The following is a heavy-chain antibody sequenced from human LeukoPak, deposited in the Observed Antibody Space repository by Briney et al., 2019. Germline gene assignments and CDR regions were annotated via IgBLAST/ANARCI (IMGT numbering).Heavy chain of an antibody. CDR2: VSYDGTT. CDR3: ARLDCSGDGCHNH. V-gene: IGHV4-59*02. D-gene: IGHD2-15*01. CDR1: GDSVTSYY. Sequence: PSETLSLTCSVSGDSVTSYYWSWIRQPPGEGLEWIGYVSYDGTTNYTPSLRSRVIMAVDTAKNQISLSLRSVTAADTAVYYCARLDCSGDGCHNHWGQGTLVSVSS. J-gene: IGHJ4*02.